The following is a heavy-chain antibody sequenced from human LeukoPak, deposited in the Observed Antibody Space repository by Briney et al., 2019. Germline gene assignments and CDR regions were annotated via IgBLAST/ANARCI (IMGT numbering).Heavy chain of an antibody. CDR2: IWYDGSNK. D-gene: IGHD3-3*01. V-gene: IGHV3-33*06. CDR1: GFTFSSYG. Sequence: PGRSLRLSCAASGFTFSSYGMHWVRQAPGKGLEWVAVIWYDGSNKYYADSVKGRFTISRDNSKNTLYPQMNSLRAEDTAVYYCAKEDYDFWSGYPQPLDYWGQGTLVTVSS. CDR3: AKEDYDFWSGYPQPLDY. J-gene: IGHJ4*02.